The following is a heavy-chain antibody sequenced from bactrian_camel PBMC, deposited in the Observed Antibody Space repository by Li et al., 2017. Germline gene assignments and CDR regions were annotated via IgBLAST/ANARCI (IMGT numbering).Heavy chain of an antibody. CDR3: AKGRPRLGLVAADLD. CDR2: ITASGTT. CDR1: GFTFMHYA. J-gene: IGHJ4*01. D-gene: IGHD7*01. V-gene: IGHV3S31*01. Sequence: DVQLVESGGGLVQPGGSLRLSCAASGFTFMHYAMSWVRQAPGRGLEWVSSITASGTTSYSNAVRGRFTISRDNAKNTLYLQLDSLKTEDTATYHCAKGRPRLGLVAADLDRGQGTQVTVS.